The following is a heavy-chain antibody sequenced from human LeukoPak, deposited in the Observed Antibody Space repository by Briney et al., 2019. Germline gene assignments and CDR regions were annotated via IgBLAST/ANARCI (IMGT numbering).Heavy chain of an antibody. CDR1: GFTFSSYA. V-gene: IGHV3-23*01. CDR3: AKAKWPVRGLPKNLALDY. D-gene: IGHD5-12*01. CDR2: ISGSGGST. J-gene: IGHJ4*02. Sequence: SGGSLRLSCAASGFTFSSYAMSWVRQAPGKGLEWVSAISGSGGSTYYADSVKGRFTISRDNSKNTLYLQMNSLRAEDTAVYYCAKAKWPVRGLPKNLALDYWGQGTLVTVSS.